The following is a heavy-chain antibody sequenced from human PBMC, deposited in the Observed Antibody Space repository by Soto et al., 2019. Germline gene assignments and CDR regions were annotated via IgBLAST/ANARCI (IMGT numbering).Heavy chain of an antibody. Sequence: SETLSLTCSVPGGAISSYYWSWVRQPAGKGLEWTGRVFSSGSTNYNASLKSRVTMSIDTSKNEVSLTLRSVTAADTAVYYCARVAFSYFGMDVWGPGTTVTVSS. D-gene: IGHD3-3*02. CDR1: GGAISSYY. V-gene: IGHV4-4*07. CDR3: ARVAFSYFGMDV. CDR2: VFSSGST. J-gene: IGHJ6*02.